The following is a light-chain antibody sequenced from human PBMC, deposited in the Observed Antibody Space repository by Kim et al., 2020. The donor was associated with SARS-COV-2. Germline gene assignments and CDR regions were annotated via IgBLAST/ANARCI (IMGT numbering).Light chain of an antibody. V-gene: IGLV3-21*04. Sequence: AQRKTSRITCGGNNIGGNMVHWYQQTPGKAPVLVIYYDSDRPSGIPERFSGSNSGNTATLTISRVEAGDEADYYCQVWDSSSDHVVFGGGTQLTVL. J-gene: IGLJ2*01. CDR2: YDS. CDR1: NIGGNM. CDR3: QVWDSSSDHVV.